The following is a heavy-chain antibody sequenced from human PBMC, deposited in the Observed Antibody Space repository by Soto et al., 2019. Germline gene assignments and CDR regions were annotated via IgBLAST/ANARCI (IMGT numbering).Heavy chain of an antibody. CDR1: GFTFSSYG. Sequence: GGSLRLSCAASGFTFSSYGMHWVRQAPGKGLEWVAVIWYDGSNKYYADSVKGRFTISRDNSKNTLYLQMNSLRAEDTAVYYCARDALGYYYDSSGYYFLKPHSQHYYYYGMDVWGQGTTVTVSS. J-gene: IGHJ6*02. CDR2: IWYDGSNK. V-gene: IGHV3-33*01. CDR3: ARDALGYYYDSSGYYFLKPHSQHYYYYGMDV. D-gene: IGHD3-22*01.